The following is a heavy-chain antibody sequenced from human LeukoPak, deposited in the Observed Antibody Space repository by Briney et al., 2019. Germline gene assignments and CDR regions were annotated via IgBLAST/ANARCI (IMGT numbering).Heavy chain of an antibody. V-gene: IGHV3-21*01. CDR1: GFTFSSYS. CDR3: GRDYIVVVVAAGFDY. J-gene: IGHJ4*02. D-gene: IGHD2-15*01. Sequence: PGGSLRLSCAASGFTFSSYSMNWVRQAPGKGLEWVSSISSSSSYIYYADSVKGRFTISRDNAKNSLYLQMNSLRAEDTDVYYCGRDYIVVVVAAGFDYWGQGTLVTVSS. CDR2: ISSSSSYI.